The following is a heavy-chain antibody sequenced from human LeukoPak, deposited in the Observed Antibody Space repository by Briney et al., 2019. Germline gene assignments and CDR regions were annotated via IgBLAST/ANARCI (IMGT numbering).Heavy chain of an antibody. J-gene: IGHJ4*02. Sequence: GGSLRLSCAASGFTFDDYATHWVRQAPGKGLEWVSGISWNSGSIGYADSVKGRFTISRDNAKNSLYLQMNSLRAEDTALYYCAKGDGPQSSYHFDYWGQGTLVTVSS. CDR3: AKGDGPQSSYHFDY. V-gene: IGHV3-9*01. CDR1: GFTFDDYA. D-gene: IGHD6-6*01. CDR2: ISWNSGSI.